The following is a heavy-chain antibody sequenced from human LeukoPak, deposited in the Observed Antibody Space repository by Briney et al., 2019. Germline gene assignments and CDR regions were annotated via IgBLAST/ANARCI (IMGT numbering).Heavy chain of an antibody. Sequence: GGSLSLSCAASGFTFSSYAMSWVRQAPGKGLEWVSATSGSGGSTYYADSVKGRFTISRDNSKNTLYLQMNSLRAEDTAVYYCASSRITTFGADWGQGTLVTVSS. J-gene: IGHJ4*02. CDR1: GFTFSSYA. CDR2: TSGSGGST. V-gene: IGHV3-23*01. CDR3: ASSRITTFGAD. D-gene: IGHD3-3*01.